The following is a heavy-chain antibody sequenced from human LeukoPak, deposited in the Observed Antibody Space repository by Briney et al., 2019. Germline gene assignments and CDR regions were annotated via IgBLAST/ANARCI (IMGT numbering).Heavy chain of an antibody. CDR2: IYYSGST. Sequence: SETLSLTCTVSGGSISSYYWSWIRQHPGKGLEWIGYIYYSGSTYYNPSLKSRVTISVDTSKNQFSLKLSSVTAADTAVYYCARLTVTEYNWFDPWGQGTLVTVSS. CDR1: GGSISSYY. J-gene: IGHJ5*02. CDR3: ARLTVTEYNWFDP. V-gene: IGHV4-59*06. D-gene: IGHD4-17*01.